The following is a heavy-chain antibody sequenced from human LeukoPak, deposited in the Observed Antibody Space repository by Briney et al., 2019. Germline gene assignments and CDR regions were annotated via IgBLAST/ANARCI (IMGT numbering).Heavy chain of an antibody. D-gene: IGHD6-13*01. CDR2: ISAYNGNT. CDR3: ARDPSSASAGREFDY. V-gene: IGHV1-18*01. CDR1: GYTFTSYG. J-gene: IGHJ4*02. Sequence: GASVTVSCKASGYTFTSYGISWVRQAPGQGLEWMGWISAYNGNTNYAQKLQGRVTMTTDTSTSTAYMELRSLRSDDTAVYYCARDPSSASAGREFDYWGQGTLVTVSS.